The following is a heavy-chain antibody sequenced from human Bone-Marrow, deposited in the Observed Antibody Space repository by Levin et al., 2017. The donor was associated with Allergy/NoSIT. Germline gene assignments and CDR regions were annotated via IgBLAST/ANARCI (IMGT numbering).Heavy chain of an antibody. CDR1: GFVFPDYS. CDR2: ITSKTYGGTT. Sequence: GESLKISCTTSGFVFPDYSLSWFRQAPGKGLEWVGLITSKTYGGTTEYAASVKDRFVISRDDSKDIAYLQMNSLKSEDTALYYCARRGKWIEPWNDAFDFWGQGTMVTVSS. J-gene: IGHJ3*01. CDR3: ARRGKWIEPWNDAFDF. D-gene: IGHD5-18*01. V-gene: IGHV3-49*03.